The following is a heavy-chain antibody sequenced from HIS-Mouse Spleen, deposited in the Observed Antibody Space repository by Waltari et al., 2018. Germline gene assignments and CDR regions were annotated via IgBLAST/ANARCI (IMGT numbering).Heavy chain of an antibody. CDR2: IYYSGST. CDR3: AREIPYSSSWYDWYFDL. J-gene: IGHJ2*01. V-gene: IGHV4-39*07. D-gene: IGHD6-13*01. Sequence: QLQLQESGPGLVKPSETLSLTCTVSGGSISSSSYYWGWIRQPPGKGLEWIGSIYYSGSTSYNPSLKSRVTISVDTSKNQFSLKLSSGTAADTAVYYCAREIPYSSSWYDWYFDLWGRGTLVTVSS. CDR1: GGSISSSSYY.